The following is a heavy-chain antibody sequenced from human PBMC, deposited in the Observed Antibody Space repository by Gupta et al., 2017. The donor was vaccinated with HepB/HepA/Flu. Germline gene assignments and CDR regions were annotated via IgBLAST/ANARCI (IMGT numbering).Heavy chain of an antibody. D-gene: IGHD2-2*02. J-gene: IGHJ6*03. CDR3: ARGRSYCSSTSCYTAHYYYMDV. CDR1: GGTFSSYA. V-gene: IGHV1-69*01. CDR2: IIPIFGTA. Sequence: QVQLVQSGAEVKKPGSSVKVSCKASGGTFSSYAISWVRQAPGQGLEWMGVIIPIFGTANYAQKFQGRVTITADESTSTAYMELSSLRSEDTAVYYCARGRSYCSSTSCYTAHYYYMDVWGKGTTVTVSS.